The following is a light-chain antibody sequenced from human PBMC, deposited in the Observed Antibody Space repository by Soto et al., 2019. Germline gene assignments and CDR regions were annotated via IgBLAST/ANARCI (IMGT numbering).Light chain of an antibody. V-gene: IGKV1-5*01. Sequence: DIEMTQSPSTLSGSVGDRVTITCRASQTISSWLAWYQQKPGKAPKLLIYAASTLQSGVPSRFSGSGSGTDFTLTISCLQSEDFATYFCQQSYITPAGFGGGTKVDIK. CDR2: AAS. CDR3: QQSYITPAG. CDR1: QTISSW. J-gene: IGKJ4*01.